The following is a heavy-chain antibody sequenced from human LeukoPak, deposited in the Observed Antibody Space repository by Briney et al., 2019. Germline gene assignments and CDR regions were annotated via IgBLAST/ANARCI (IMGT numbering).Heavy chain of an antibody. J-gene: IGHJ6*03. CDR3: ARGQSSGWIYYYYYMDV. CDR2: MNPNSGNT. Sequence: PMASVKVSCKASGYTFTSYDINWVRQATGQGLEWMGWMNPNSGNTGYAQKFQGRVTMTRNTSISTAYMELSSLRSEDTAVYYCARGQSSGWIYYYYYMDVWGKGTTVTISS. CDR1: GYTFTSYD. V-gene: IGHV1-8*01. D-gene: IGHD6-19*01.